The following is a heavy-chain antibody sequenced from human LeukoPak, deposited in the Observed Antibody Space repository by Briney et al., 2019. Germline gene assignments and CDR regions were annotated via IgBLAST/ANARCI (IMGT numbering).Heavy chain of an antibody. D-gene: IGHD6-19*01. CDR1: GFTFTDYE. CDR3: ARGDSSGPDYYYYMDV. CDR2: IISSARLI. V-gene: IGHV3-48*03. Sequence: GGSLRLSCAPPGFTFTDYETNWGRHTPGRGRGWVSYIISSARLIYYTDSVKGRFTISRDNDKNSLYLQMNSLRDEDTAVYYCARGDSSGPDYYYYMDVWGKGTTVSISS. J-gene: IGHJ6*03.